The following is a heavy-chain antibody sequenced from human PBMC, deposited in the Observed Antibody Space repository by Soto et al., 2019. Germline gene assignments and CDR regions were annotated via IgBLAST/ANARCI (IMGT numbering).Heavy chain of an antibody. D-gene: IGHD3-16*01. CDR2: IYNDGRST. CDR3: ARTNVLDV. Sequence: EVPLVESGGGLVQPGGSLRLSCAASGFDFSDSWMHWVRQAPGKGLMWVSRIYNDGRSTVYADSVKGRFTISRDNAKNTLFLQMNSLRVEDTAVYYCARTNVLDVWGQGTTVTVSS. J-gene: IGHJ6*02. V-gene: IGHV3-74*01. CDR1: GFDFSDSW.